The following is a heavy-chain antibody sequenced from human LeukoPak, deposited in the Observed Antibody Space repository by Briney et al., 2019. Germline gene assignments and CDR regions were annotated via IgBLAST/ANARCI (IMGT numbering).Heavy chain of an antibody. Sequence: GASVKVSCKASGYTFTSYGISWVRQAPGHGLEWMGWISAYNGNTKYAQKLQGRVTMTTDTSTSTAYMELRSLRSDDTAVYYCARDSLGYYDSSGYYPSNYYYYMDVWGKGTTVTVSS. CDR2: ISAYNGNT. V-gene: IGHV1-18*01. J-gene: IGHJ6*03. D-gene: IGHD3-22*01. CDR1: GYTFTSYG. CDR3: ARDSLGYYDSSGYYPSNYYYYMDV.